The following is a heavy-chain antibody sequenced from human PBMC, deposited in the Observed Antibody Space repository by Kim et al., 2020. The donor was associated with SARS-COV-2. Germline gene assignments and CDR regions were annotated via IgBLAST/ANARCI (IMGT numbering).Heavy chain of an antibody. Sequence: KFQGRVTMTRNTSRSTAYMELSSLRSEDTAVYYCARDAVADYYYYGMDVWGQGTTVTVSS. V-gene: IGHV1-8*01. CDR3: ARDAVADYYYYGMDV. J-gene: IGHJ6*02. D-gene: IGHD6-19*01.